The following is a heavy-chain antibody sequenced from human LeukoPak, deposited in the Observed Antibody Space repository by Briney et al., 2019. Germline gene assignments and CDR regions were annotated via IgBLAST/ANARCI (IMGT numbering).Heavy chain of an antibody. CDR2: IYYSEST. V-gene: IGHV4-39*07. CDR1: GGSISNSSYY. CDR3: ARMEAEWSTFDY. D-gene: IGHD3-3*01. J-gene: IGHJ4*02. Sequence: PSETLSLTCTVSGGSISNSSYYWGWIRQPPGKGLEWIGHIYYSESTFYNPSLKSRVTISVDTSKNQFSLKLSSVTAADTAVYYCARMEAEWSTFDYWGQGTLVTVSS.